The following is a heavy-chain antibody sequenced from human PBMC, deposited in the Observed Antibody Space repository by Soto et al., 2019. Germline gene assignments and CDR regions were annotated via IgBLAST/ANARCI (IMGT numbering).Heavy chain of an antibody. CDR1: GFIFSSYG. D-gene: IGHD3-16*02. CDR2: IWFDGNDK. CDR3: VKAPPQDYFWGSYRPSDD. J-gene: IGHJ4*02. Sequence: QVQLVESGGGMVQPGASLRLSCAASGFIFSSYGMDWVRQAPGKGLEWVAAIWFDGNDKYYADSVKGRFTISRDNSKNTLFLQMNSPSDEDTAVYYCVKAPPQDYFWGSYRPSDDWGQETLVTVSS. V-gene: IGHV3-33*06.